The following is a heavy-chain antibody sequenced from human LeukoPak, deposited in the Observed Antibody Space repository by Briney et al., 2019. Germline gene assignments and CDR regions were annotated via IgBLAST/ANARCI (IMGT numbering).Heavy chain of an antibody. J-gene: IGHJ6*02. Sequence: GGSLRLSCAASGFTLSSYAMHWVHQAPGKGLEWVAVISYDGSNKYYADSVKGRFTISRDNSKNTLYLQMNSLRAEDTAVYYCARDCLMGYCSGGSCYSDYYGMDVWGQGTTVTVSS. D-gene: IGHD2-15*01. V-gene: IGHV3-30-3*01. CDR1: GFTLSSYA. CDR2: ISYDGSNK. CDR3: ARDCLMGYCSGGSCYSDYYGMDV.